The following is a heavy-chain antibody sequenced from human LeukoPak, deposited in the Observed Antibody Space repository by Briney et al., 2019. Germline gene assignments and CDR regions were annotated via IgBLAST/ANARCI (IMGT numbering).Heavy chain of an antibody. J-gene: IGHJ4*02. Sequence: GGSLRLSCAASGFSFSDYHMNWVRQAPGKGLVWVSRINSDGSSTSYADSVKGRFTISRDNAKNTLYLQMNSLRAEDTAVYYCASDYYDSSGYSSHWGQGTLVTVSS. D-gene: IGHD3-22*01. V-gene: IGHV3-74*01. CDR3: ASDYYDSSGYSSH. CDR1: GFSFSDYH. CDR2: INSDGSST.